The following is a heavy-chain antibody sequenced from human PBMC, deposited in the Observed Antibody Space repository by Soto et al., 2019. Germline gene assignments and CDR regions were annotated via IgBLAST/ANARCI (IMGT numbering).Heavy chain of an antibody. Sequence: SVKVSCKASGGTFSSYAISWVRQAPGQGLEWMGGIIPIFGTANYAQKFQGRVTITADESTSTAYMELSSLRSEDTAVYYCARDQRSRWLQTPYFDYRGQGTLVTVSS. V-gene: IGHV1-69*13. J-gene: IGHJ4*02. D-gene: IGHD5-12*01. CDR2: IIPIFGTA. CDR1: GGTFSSYA. CDR3: ARDQRSRWLQTPYFDY.